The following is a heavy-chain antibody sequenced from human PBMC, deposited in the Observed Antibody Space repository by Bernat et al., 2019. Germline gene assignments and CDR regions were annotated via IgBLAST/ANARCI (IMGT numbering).Heavy chain of an antibody. CDR3: AKGNYDILTGYYSYYYYALDV. V-gene: IGHV3-23*01. J-gene: IGHJ6*02. CDR2: IRGGGGDT. D-gene: IGHD3-9*01. CDR1: GFSFRDYA. Sequence: EVQVLESGGGLVQPGGSLRLSCAASGFSFRDYAMSWVRQAPGKGLEWVSSIRGGGGDTYYANSVKGRFTISRDNSKNTLYLQMCGLGAEDTAVYYCAKGNYDILTGYYSYYYYALDVWGQGTTVTVSS.